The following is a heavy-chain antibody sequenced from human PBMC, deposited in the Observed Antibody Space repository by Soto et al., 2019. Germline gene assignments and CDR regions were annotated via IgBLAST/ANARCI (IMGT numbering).Heavy chain of an antibody. D-gene: IGHD3-3*01. CDR2: INPIFGTA. J-gene: IGHJ3*02. CDR3: ARGTPRTIFGVAHDAFDI. V-gene: IGHV1-69*05. CDR1: GGTFSSYA. Sequence: SVKVSCKASGGTFSSYAISWVRQAPGQGLEWMGWINPIFGTANYAQKFQGRVTITRDTSTSTAYMELSSLRSEDTAVYYCARGTPRTIFGVAHDAFDIWGQGTMVTVSS.